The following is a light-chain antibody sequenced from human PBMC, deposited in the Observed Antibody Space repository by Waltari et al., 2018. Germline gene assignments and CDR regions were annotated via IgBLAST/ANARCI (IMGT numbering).Light chain of an antibody. Sequence: QSVLTQPPSVSGAPGQRVTISCTGSSPTIGAGYEVHWYQQLPGTAPKLLTFVNGNRPSGVPDRFSGSKSGTSASLAITGLQPEDEADYYCQSYDSSLTGSVFGGGTKVTVL. CDR3: QSYDSSLTGSV. CDR1: SPTIGAGYE. V-gene: IGLV1-40*01. CDR2: VNG. J-gene: IGLJ2*01.